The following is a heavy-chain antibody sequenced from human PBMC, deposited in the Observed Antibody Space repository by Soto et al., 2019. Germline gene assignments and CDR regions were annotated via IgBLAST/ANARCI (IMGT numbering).Heavy chain of an antibody. J-gene: IGHJ4*02. Sequence: EVQLVESGGGLVQPGRSLRLSCAASGFTSNDYAMHWVRQAPGKGLEWVSGISWNSGNIGYADAVNGRFTISRDNAKNTLYLQMNSLRAEDTALYYCAFMDGRPYYFDYWGQGTLVTVSS. D-gene: IGHD2-2*03. CDR1: GFTSNDYA. CDR2: ISWNSGNI. V-gene: IGHV3-9*02. CDR3: AFMDGRPYYFDY.